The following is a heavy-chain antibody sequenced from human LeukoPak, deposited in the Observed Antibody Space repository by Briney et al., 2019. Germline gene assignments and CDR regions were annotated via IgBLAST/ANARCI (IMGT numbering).Heavy chain of an antibody. V-gene: IGHV3-20*04. D-gene: IGHD6-19*01. CDR2: INWNGVSM. J-gene: IGHJ4*02. CDR3: ARDPYPYSSGWLYFDY. Sequence: PGGSLRLSCAASGFNFDVYGMSWVRQAPGKGLEWVAGINWNGVSMVYADSVKGRFTISRDNAKNSLYLKMNSLRAEDTAFYYCARDPYPYSSGWLYFDYWGQGILVSVSS. CDR1: GFNFDVYG.